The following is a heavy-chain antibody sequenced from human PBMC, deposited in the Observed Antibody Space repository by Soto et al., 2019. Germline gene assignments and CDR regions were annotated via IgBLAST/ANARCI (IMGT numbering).Heavy chain of an antibody. CDR1: GVTVSSYA. CDR2: ISYDGSNK. D-gene: IGHD6-19*01. J-gene: IGHJ5*02. V-gene: IGHV3-30-3*01. Sequence: GSLRLSCAACGVTVSSYAMHWVRQAPGKGLEWVAVISYDGSNKYYADSVKGRFTISRDNSKNTLYLQMNSLRAEDTAVYYCARNGLTGRYSVFSFDPWGQGTLVTVSS. CDR3: ARNGLTGRYSVFSFDP.